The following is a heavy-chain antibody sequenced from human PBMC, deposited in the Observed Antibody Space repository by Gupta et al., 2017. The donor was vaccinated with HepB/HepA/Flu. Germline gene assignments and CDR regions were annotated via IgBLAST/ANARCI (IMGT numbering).Heavy chain of an antibody. V-gene: IGHV3-23*01. J-gene: IGHJ2*01. CDR3: AKDRDYCSSASCPTPWYFDL. D-gene: IGHD2-2*01. CDR1: GFTCSSYA. Sequence: EVQLSESGGGLVQPGGSLRLSCGASGFTCSSYALIWGRQAPGKGLEWVSAISGSGGSTNYAHSVKGRCTSSRDNSRNTLYLQMNRLRAEDTAVYYCAKDRDYCSSASCPTPWYFDLWGRGSLVTVSS. CDR2: ISGSGGST.